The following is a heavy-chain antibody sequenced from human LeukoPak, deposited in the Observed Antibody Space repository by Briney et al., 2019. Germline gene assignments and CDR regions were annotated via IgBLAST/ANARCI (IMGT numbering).Heavy chain of an antibody. CDR1: KFTFSSYT. J-gene: IGHJ4*02. Sequence: GGSLRLSCAASKFTFSSYTMTWVRQAPGKGLEWVSSISTTSSYIYYADSVRGRFTISRDNAKNSLFLPMNSLKAEDTAIYYCARDNVAAAAPRGVDYWGQGTLVTVSS. D-gene: IGHD6-13*01. CDR3: ARDNVAAAAPRGVDY. CDR2: ISTTSSYI. V-gene: IGHV3-21*01.